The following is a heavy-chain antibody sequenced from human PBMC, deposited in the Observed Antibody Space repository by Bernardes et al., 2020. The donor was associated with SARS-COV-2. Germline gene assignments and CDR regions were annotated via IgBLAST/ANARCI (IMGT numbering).Heavy chain of an antibody. CDR2: IYYNGNT. D-gene: IGHD2-15*01. Sequence: SETLSLTCTVSGSSVSSGGYYWSWIRQPPGKGLEWVGFIYYNGNTNYNPSLKSRVTISVDTSKNQLSLKLTSVTAADATVYYCGIDVRGGTLDYWGQGTPVTVSS. CDR3: GIDVRGGTLDY. V-gene: IGHV4-61*08. J-gene: IGHJ4*02. CDR1: GSSVSSGGYY.